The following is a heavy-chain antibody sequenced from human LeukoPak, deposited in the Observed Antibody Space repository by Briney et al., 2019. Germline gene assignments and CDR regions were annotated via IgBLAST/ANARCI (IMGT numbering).Heavy chain of an antibody. V-gene: IGHV1-2*02. Sequence: GASVKVSCKASGYTFTGYYMHWVRQAPGQGLEWMGWINPNSGGTNYAQKFQGRVTMTRDTSISTAYMELSRLRSDDTAVYYCARSKQGYCSGGSCYGPEMGVWGKGTTVTISS. D-gene: IGHD2-15*01. CDR2: INPNSGGT. CDR3: ARSKQGYCSGGSCYGPEMGV. CDR1: GYTFTGYY. J-gene: IGHJ6*04.